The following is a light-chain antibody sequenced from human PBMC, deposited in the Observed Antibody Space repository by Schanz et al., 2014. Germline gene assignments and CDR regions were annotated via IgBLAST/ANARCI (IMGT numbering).Light chain of an antibody. V-gene: IGKV3-20*01. CDR1: QSVSNN. Sequence: EIVMTQSPATLSVSPGERATLSCRASQSVSNNLAWYQQKPGQAPRLLIYNASRRATGIPDRFSGSGSGTDFILTISRLEPEDFAVYYCQQFGGSPLTFGAGTKVEIK. CDR2: NAS. J-gene: IGKJ4*01. CDR3: QQFGGSPLT.